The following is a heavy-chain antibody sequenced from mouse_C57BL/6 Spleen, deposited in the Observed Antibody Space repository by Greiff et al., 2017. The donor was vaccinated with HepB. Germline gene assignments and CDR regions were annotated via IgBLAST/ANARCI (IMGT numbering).Heavy chain of an antibody. Sequence: EVKLLESGPGLVKPSQSLSLTCSVTGYSITSGYYWNWIRQFPGNKLEWMGYISYDGSNNYNPSLKNRISITRDTSKNQFFLKLNSVTTEDTATYYCARRGYDYDEAWFAYWGQGTLVTVSA. CDR1: GYSITSGYY. CDR3: ARRGYDYDEAWFAY. CDR2: ISYDGSN. J-gene: IGHJ3*01. V-gene: IGHV3-6*01. D-gene: IGHD2-4*01.